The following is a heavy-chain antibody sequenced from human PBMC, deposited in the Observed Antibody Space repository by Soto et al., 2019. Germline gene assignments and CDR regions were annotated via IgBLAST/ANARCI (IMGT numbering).Heavy chain of an antibody. CDR2: IYPGDSDT. CDR1: GYSFTSYW. CDR3: ARHRAITMIVEPPDY. J-gene: IGHJ4*02. Sequence: GESLKISCKGSGYSFTSYWIGWVRQMPGKGLEWMGIIYPGDSDTRYSPSFQGQVTISADKSISTAYLQWSSLKASDTAMYYCARHRAITMIVEPPDYWGQGTLVTVSS. V-gene: IGHV5-51*01. D-gene: IGHD3-22*01.